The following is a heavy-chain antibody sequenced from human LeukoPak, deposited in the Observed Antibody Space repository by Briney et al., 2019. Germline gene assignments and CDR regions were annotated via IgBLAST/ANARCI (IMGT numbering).Heavy chain of an antibody. CDR3: ATYQGGSSWYSFDY. CDR1: GGSISSSNW. Sequence: PSGTLSLTCAVSGGSISSSNWWSWVRQPPGKGLEWIGEIYHSGSTNYNLSLKSRVTISVDKSKNQFSLKLSSVTAADTAVYYCATYQGGSSWYSFDYWGQGTLVTVSS. J-gene: IGHJ4*02. CDR2: IYHSGST. D-gene: IGHD6-13*01. V-gene: IGHV4-4*02.